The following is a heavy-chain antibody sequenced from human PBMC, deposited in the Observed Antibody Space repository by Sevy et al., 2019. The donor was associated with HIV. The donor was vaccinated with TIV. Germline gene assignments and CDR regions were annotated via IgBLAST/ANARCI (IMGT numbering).Heavy chain of an antibody. J-gene: IGHJ4*02. V-gene: IGHV1-69*13. Sequence: ASVKVSCKASGGTFSSYAISWVRQAPGQGLEWLGGIIPIFGTANYAQKLQGRVTITADESTSTAYMELSSLRSEDTALYYCASGRSYEDTAMVIDYWGQGTLVTVSS. D-gene: IGHD5-18*01. CDR1: GGTFSSYA. CDR3: ASGRSYEDTAMVIDY. CDR2: IIPIFGTA.